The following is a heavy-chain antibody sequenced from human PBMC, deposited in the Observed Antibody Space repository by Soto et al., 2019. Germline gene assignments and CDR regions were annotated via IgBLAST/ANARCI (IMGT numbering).Heavy chain of an antibody. J-gene: IGHJ1*01. V-gene: IGHV4-31*03. D-gene: IGHD1-1*01. CDR1: GGAISSGGTVSY. CDR3: ASGNAAYKVRS. Sequence: PSETLSLTCTVSGGAISSGGTVSYCTWIRQLPGKGLEWIGYIYYTGNTHYNPSLKSRPTISIDTSENQFSLKLTSVTAADTAVYFCASGNAAYKVRSRGQRNPLPVSS. CDR2: IYYTGNT.